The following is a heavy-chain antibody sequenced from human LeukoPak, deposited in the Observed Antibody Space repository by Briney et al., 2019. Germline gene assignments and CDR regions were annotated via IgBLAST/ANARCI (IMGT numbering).Heavy chain of an antibody. CDR2: IYSGGST. CDR3: ARDSHSYGSPVSPSFDY. D-gene: IGHD5-18*01. CDR1: GFTVSSNY. V-gene: IGHV3-53*01. J-gene: IGHJ4*02. Sequence: GGSLRLSCAASGFTVSSNYMSWVRQAPGKGLEWVSVIYSGGSTYYADSVKGRFTISRDNSKNTLYLQMNSLRAEDTAVYYCARDSHSYGSPVSPSFDYWGQGTLVTVSS.